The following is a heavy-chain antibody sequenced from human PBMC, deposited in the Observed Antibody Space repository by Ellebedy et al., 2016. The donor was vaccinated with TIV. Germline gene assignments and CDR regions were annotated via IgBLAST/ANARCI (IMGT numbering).Heavy chain of an antibody. D-gene: IGHD1-1*01. J-gene: IGHJ6*02. CDR2: FYTGGRT. Sequence: PGGSLRLSCAASGLTVSSNYMNWVRQAPGKGLEWVSVFYTGGRTYFADSVKGRFTVSRDITRNTLYLQMNSLRAEDTAVFYCARVRGRTESYAMDVWGQGTTVTVSS. V-gene: IGHV3-66*01. CDR1: GLTVSSNY. CDR3: ARVRGRTESYAMDV.